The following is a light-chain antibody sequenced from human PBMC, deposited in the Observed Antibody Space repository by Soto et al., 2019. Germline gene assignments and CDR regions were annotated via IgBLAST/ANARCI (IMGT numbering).Light chain of an antibody. V-gene: IGKV2-30*01. J-gene: IGKJ2*01. CDR2: NVS. Sequence: DVLMTQSPLSLPVTLGQPASISCWSSRSLAYIDGNTYLNWFQQRPVQSPRRLIYNVSNRDSGVPDRFSGSGSGTAFTLKISRVEAEDVAVYYCMQGTHWPPYTFGQGTKLEIK. CDR1: RSLAYIDGNTY. CDR3: MQGTHWPPYT.